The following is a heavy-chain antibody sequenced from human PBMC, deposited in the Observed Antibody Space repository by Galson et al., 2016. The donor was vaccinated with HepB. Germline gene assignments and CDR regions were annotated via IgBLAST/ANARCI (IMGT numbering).Heavy chain of an antibody. Sequence: SETLSLTCVVSGGSISNDNWWSWVRQVPGKGLEWIAEISHGGGTNYSPSLRSRVTISVDKSQNQVSLRLNSVTAADTALYYCAKNFDSWGQGTLVTVSS. CDR1: GGSISNDNW. CDR2: ISHGGGT. V-gene: IGHV4-4*02. CDR3: AKNFDS. J-gene: IGHJ4*02.